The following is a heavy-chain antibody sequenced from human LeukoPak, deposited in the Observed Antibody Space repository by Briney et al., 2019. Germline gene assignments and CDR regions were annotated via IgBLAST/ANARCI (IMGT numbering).Heavy chain of an antibody. CDR3: ARAGDSSGYSAFDY. V-gene: IGHV1-3*01. CDR1: GYTFTSYA. J-gene: IGHJ4*02. CDR2: INAGNGNT. Sequence: ASVKVSCKASGYTFTSYAMHWVRQAPGQRLEWMGWINAGNGNTKYSQKFQGRVTITRDTSASTAYMELSSLRSEDTAVYYCARAGDSSGYSAFDYWGQGILVTVSS. D-gene: IGHD3-22*01.